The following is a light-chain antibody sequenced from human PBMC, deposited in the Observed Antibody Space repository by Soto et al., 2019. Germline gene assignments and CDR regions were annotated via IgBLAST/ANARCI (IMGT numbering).Light chain of an antibody. CDR2: EVT. Sequence: QSVLTQPASVSGSPGQSITISCTGTSSDIGGYNYVSWYQQHPGKAPKLMIYEVTYRPSGISNRFSGSKSGNTASLTISGLQAEDEADYYCGSYTSSSTVIFGGGTKVTVL. CDR3: GSYTSSSTVI. CDR1: SSDIGGYNY. J-gene: IGLJ2*01. V-gene: IGLV2-14*01.